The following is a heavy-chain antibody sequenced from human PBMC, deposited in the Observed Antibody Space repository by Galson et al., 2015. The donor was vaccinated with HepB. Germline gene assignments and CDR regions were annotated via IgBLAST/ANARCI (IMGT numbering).Heavy chain of an antibody. D-gene: IGHD6-13*01. CDR2: IDPSDSYT. J-gene: IGHJ4*02. CDR1: GYSFTSYW. CDR3: ARHPSDFTSSSWVPYYFDY. Sequence: QSGAEVKKPGESLRISCKGSGYSFTSYWISWVRQMPGKGLEWMGRIDPSDSYTNYSPSFQGHVTISADKSISTAYLQWSSLKASDTAMYYCARHPSDFTSSSWVPYYFDYWGQGSLVTVSS. V-gene: IGHV5-10-1*01.